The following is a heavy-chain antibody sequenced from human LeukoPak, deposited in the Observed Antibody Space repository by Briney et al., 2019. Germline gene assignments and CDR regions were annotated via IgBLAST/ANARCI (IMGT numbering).Heavy chain of an antibody. V-gene: IGHV3-73*01. D-gene: IGHD6-6*01. CDR3: TLSYSSSSSTDYYYYMDV. CDR2: IRSKANSYAT. Sequence: GGSLRLSCAASGFTFSGSAMHWVRQASGKVLERVGRIRSKANSYATAYAASVKGRFTISRDDSKNTAYLQMNSLKTEDTAVYYCTLSYSSSSSTDYYYYMDVWGKGTTVTVSS. CDR1: GFTFSGSA. J-gene: IGHJ6*03.